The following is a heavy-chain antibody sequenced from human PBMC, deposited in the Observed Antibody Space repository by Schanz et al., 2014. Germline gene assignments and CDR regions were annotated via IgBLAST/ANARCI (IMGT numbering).Heavy chain of an antibody. D-gene: IGHD1-26*01. CDR1: GFTFSSYS. Sequence: EVQLVESGGGLVQPGGSLRLSCAASGFTFSSYSMNWVRQAPGKGLEWVSYVSRSTPDIYYADSVKGRFTISRDNAKNSLYLQMNSLRAEDAAVYYCARSRSGFYFDYWGQGTTVTVSS. J-gene: IGHJ4*01. CDR3: ARSRSGFYFDY. CDR2: VSRSTPDI. V-gene: IGHV3-48*01.